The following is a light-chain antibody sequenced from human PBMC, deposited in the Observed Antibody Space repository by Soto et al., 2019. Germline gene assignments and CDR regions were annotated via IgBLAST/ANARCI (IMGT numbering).Light chain of an antibody. CDR2: DNN. CDR1: SSNIGNNY. V-gene: IGLV1-51*01. Sequence: QSVLTQPPSVSAAPGQRVTISCSGSSSNIGNNYVSWYQQLPGTAPKLLIYDNNNRPSGIPDRFSGSKSGASATLGITGLQTGDEADYYCGTWDSSLGAVVFGGGTKLTV. J-gene: IGLJ2*01. CDR3: GTWDSSLGAVV.